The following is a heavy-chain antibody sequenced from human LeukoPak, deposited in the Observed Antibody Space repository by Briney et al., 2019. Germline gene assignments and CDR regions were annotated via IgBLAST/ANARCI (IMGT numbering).Heavy chain of an antibody. CDR2: INHSGST. CDR1: GGSFSGYY. Sequence: SETLSLTCAVYGGSFSGYYWSWIRQPPGKGLEWIGEINHSGSTNYNPSLKSRVTISVDTSKNQFSLKLSSVTAADTAVYYCASHCSSTSCYEGVFAYWGQGTLVTVSS. V-gene: IGHV4-34*01. D-gene: IGHD2-2*01. J-gene: IGHJ4*02. CDR3: ASHCSSTSCYEGVFAY.